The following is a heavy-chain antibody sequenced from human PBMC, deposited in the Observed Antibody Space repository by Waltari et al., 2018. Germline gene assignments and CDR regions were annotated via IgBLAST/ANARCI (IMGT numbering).Heavy chain of an antibody. CDR1: GFPVSSGW. V-gene: IGHV3-74*01. J-gene: IGHJ4*02. CDR2: INTDGSFT. CDR3: AAFGVGWQKAY. Sequence: EVQLVESGGGLVQPGGSLRLSCTVSGFPVSSGWVHWVRQAPGKGLVWVSRINTDGSFTGYADSVEGRFTIFKDYAKNTLYLQMNSLRAEDTAVYYCAAFGVGWQKAYWGQGTLVTVSS. D-gene: IGHD6-19*01.